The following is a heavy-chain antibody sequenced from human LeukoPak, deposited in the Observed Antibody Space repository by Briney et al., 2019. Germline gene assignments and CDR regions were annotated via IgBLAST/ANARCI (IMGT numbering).Heavy chain of an antibody. D-gene: IGHD6-13*01. CDR2: VNLADSDT. Sequence: GESLKISCKGSGYSFTSYWIAWVRQMPGKGLEWMGIVNLADSDTRYSPSFQGQVTISVDKSISTAYLQWSSLQASDTAIYYCATVPRIPAVGNTEYFQSWGQGTLVTVSS. V-gene: IGHV5-51*01. CDR3: ATVPRIPAVGNTEYFQS. CDR1: GYSFTSYW. J-gene: IGHJ1*01.